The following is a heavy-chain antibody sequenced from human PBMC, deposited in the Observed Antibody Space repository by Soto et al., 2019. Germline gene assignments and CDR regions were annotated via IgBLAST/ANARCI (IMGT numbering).Heavy chain of an antibody. V-gene: IGHV6-1*01. Sequence: VQLQQSGPGLVKPSQTLSLNCAISGDSVSSNRAAWGWIRLSPSRGLEWLGRTYYRSRWFTDYADPVKSQKPITPTTYRNSSPRQLTSVTPEDRVVYYCAGEDWAAKNDVFDMGAPGKMVPVSS. CDR1: GDSVSSNRAA. J-gene: IGHJ3*02. CDR3: AGEDWAAKNDVFDM. D-gene: IGHD2-21*01. CDR2: TYYRSRWFT.